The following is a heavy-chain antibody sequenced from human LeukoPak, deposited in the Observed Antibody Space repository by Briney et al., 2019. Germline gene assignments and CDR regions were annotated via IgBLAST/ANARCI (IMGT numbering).Heavy chain of an antibody. CDR2: IYTSGST. V-gene: IGHV4-61*02. CDR1: GGSISSGSYY. CDR3: ARVTDYAYMDV. D-gene: IGHD5-18*01. Sequence: SETLSLTCTVSGGSISSGSYYWSWIRQPAGKGLEWIGRIYTSGSTNYNPSLKSRATISVDTSKNQFSLKLSSVTAADTAVYYCARVTDYAYMDVWGKGTTVTVSS. J-gene: IGHJ6*03.